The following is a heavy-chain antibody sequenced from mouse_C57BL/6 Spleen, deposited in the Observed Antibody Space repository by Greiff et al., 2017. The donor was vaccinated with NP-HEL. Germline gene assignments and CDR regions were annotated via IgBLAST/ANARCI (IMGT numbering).Heavy chain of an antibody. V-gene: IGHV1-59*01. CDR3: AGWLQGYYAMDY. J-gene: IGHJ4*01. CDR1: GYTFTSYW. CDR2: IDPSDSYT. D-gene: IGHD2-3*01. Sequence: QVQLQQPGAELVRPGPSVKLSCKASGYTFTSYWMHWVKQRPGQGLEWIGVIDPSDSYTNYNQKFKGKATLTVDTSSSTAYMQLSSLTSEDSAVYYCAGWLQGYYAMDYWGQGTSVTVSS.